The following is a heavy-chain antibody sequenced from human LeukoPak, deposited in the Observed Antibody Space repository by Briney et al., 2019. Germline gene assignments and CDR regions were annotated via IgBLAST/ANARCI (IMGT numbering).Heavy chain of an antibody. Sequence: GGSLRLSCEASGFTFSNYWMHWVRQAPGKGLMWVSQISTDGSQTFYADSVKGRFTISRDNAKNTLFLQMDSLRPEDAAVYYCVRSLRSADFWGQGTLVTVSS. CDR2: ISTDGSQT. J-gene: IGHJ4*02. V-gene: IGHV3-74*01. CDR3: VRSLRSADF. CDR1: GFTFSNYW.